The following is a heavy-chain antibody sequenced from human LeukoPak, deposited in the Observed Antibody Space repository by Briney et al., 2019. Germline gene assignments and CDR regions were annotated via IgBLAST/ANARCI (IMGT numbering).Heavy chain of an antibody. V-gene: IGHV4-4*07. CDR3: AREGGSSWYRPFDY. CDR1: GGSISSYY. Sequence: PSETLSLTCTVSGGSISSYYWSWIRQPPGKGLEWIGRIYTSGSTNYNPSLKSRVTMSVDTSKNQFSLKLSSVTAADTAVYYCAREGGSSWYRPFDYWGQGTLVTVSS. J-gene: IGHJ4*02. D-gene: IGHD6-13*01. CDR2: IYTSGST.